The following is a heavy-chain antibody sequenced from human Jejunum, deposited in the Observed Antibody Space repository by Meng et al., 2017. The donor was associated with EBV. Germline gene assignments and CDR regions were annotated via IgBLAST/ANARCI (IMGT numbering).Heavy chain of an antibody. CDR3: ARGDLSVWYDF. CDR1: GLTFSAYA. CDR2: IGGSGGNI. Sequence: EVQRVESGGGLVQPGGSLRLSCAAPGLTFSAYAMSWVRQAPGKGLEWVSLIGGSGGNIYYIDSVKGRFTISRDNSKNTLYLQMNSLRAEDTALYYCARGDLSVWYDFWGQGTLVTVSS. D-gene: IGHD5/OR15-5a*01. V-gene: IGHV3-23*04. J-gene: IGHJ5*01.